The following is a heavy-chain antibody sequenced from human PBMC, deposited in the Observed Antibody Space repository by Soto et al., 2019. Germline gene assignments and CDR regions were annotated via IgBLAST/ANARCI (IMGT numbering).Heavy chain of an antibody. J-gene: IGHJ4*02. V-gene: IGHV1-69*13. CDR2: FIPIYGRP. CDR3: ASPYGSGIYYSFDY. CDR1: GGTFTNFA. D-gene: IGHD3-10*01. Sequence: SVKVSCKASGGTFTNFAISWVRQAPGHGLEWMGGFIPIYGRPNYAQELQGRLTITADESTSTVYMELSSLTSDDTAVYYCASPYGSGIYYSFDYWGQGTLVTVSS.